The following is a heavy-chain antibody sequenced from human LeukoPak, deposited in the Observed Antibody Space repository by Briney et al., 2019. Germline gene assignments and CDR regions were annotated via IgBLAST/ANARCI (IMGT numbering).Heavy chain of an antibody. D-gene: IGHD6-13*01. J-gene: IGHJ4*02. CDR1: GVTFSNTW. CDR3: TTVGSSLKFDY. Sequence: PGGSLSLSCAASGVTFSNTWVSWARQATGKGLEWIGRIKSTSDGVTTDYDAPVKGRCTISRDDSKNTLYLQVNSLKAEDTAVDYCTTVGSSLKFDYWGQGNLVTGFS. V-gene: IGHV3-15*01. CDR2: IKSTSDGVTT.